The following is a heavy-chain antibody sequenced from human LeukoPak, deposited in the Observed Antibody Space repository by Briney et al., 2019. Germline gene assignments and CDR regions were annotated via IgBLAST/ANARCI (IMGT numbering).Heavy chain of an antibody. CDR1: GFTFSSYA. CDR3: AKEEASASSSSWYGYYYYMDV. CDR2: ISGSGGST. D-gene: IGHD6-13*01. Sequence: PWGSLILSCAASGFTFSSYAMSWVRQAPGKGLEWVSAISGSGGSTYYADSVKGRFTISRDNSKNTLYLQMNSLRAEDTAVYYCAKEEASASSSSWYGYYYYMDVWGKGTTVTVSS. V-gene: IGHV3-23*01. J-gene: IGHJ6*03.